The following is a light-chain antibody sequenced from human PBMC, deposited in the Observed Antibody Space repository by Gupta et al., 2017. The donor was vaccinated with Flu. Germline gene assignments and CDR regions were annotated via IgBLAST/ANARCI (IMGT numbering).Light chain of an antibody. Sequence: QSALTQPASVSGSPGQSITISCTGTSSDVGGYNYVSWYQQHPGKAPKLMIYEVRNRPSGVSTRFSGSKACNTASLTISGLQAEDEADYYCSSYTSSSTWVFGGGTKLTVL. J-gene: IGLJ3*02. CDR3: SSYTSSSTWV. V-gene: IGLV2-14*01. CDR1: SSDVGGYNY. CDR2: EVR.